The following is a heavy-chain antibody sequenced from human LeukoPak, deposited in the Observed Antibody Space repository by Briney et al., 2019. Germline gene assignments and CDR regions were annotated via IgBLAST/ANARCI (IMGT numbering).Heavy chain of an antibody. CDR1: GFTFSSYA. V-gene: IGHV3-30*02. CDR3: ANGPFGELTPPYYYYYYGMDV. D-gene: IGHD3-10*01. Sequence: PGGSLRLSCAASGFTFSSYAMSWVRQAPGKGLEWVAFIRYDGSNKYYADSVKGRFTISRDNSKNTLYLQMNSLRAEDTAVYYCANGPFGELTPPYYYYYYGMDVWGQGTTVTVSS. CDR2: IRYDGSNK. J-gene: IGHJ6*02.